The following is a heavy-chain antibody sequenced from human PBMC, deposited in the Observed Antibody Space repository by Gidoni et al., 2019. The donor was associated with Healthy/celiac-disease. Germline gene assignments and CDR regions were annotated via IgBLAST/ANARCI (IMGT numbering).Heavy chain of an antibody. Sequence: QVQLVQSGAEVKTPGASVKVSCKASGYTFTSYDLNWVRQATGQGLEWMGWMNPNSGNTGDAQKFQGRVTMTRNTSISTAYMELSSLRSEDTAVYYCARGVEGSSSVYYYYYMDVWGKGTTVTVSS. CDR3: ARGVEGSSSVYYYYYMDV. D-gene: IGHD6-6*01. CDR1: GYTFTSYD. J-gene: IGHJ6*03. V-gene: IGHV1-8*01. CDR2: MNPNSGNT.